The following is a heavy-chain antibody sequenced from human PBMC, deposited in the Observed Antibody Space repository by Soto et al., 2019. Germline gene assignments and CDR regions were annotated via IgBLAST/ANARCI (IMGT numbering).Heavy chain of an antibody. CDR1: GFTFSSYG. CDR2: ISYDGSNK. V-gene: IGHV3-30*18. CDR3: AKAEVDLWSPTMVEYFQH. J-gene: IGHJ1*01. Sequence: QVQLVESGGGVVQPGRSLRLSCAASGFTFSSYGMHWVRQAPGKGLEWVAVISYDGSNKYYADSVKGRFTISRDNSKNTLYLQMNSLRAEDTAVYYCAKAEVDLWSPTMVEYFQHWGQGTLVTVSS. D-gene: IGHD3-10*01.